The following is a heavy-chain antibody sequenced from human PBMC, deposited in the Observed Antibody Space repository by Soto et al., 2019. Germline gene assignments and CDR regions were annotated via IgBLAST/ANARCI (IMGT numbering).Heavy chain of an antibody. CDR1: GYTFTSYY. CDR3: ARTRGYSGYDHDAFDI. Sequence: GASVKVSCKASGYTFTSYYMHWVRQAPGQGLEWMGIINPSGGSTSYAQKFQGRVTMTRDTSISTAYMELSRLRSDDTAVYYCARTRGYSGYDHDAFDIWGQGTMVTVSS. CDR2: INPSGGST. D-gene: IGHD5-12*01. V-gene: IGHV1-46*01. J-gene: IGHJ3*02.